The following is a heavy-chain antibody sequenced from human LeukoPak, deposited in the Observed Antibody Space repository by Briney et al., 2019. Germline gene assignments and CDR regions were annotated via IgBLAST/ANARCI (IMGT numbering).Heavy chain of an antibody. Sequence: GGSLRLSCAASGFTFSSFWMSWVRQAPGKGLEWVANINKDGGEKYYVDSVKGRFTISRDNAKNSLYLQMNSLRADDTAVYYCVKDSPPRYSGSPPAYWGQGTLVTVSS. CDR1: GFTFSSFW. J-gene: IGHJ4*02. V-gene: IGHV3-7*03. D-gene: IGHD1-26*01. CDR2: INKDGGEK. CDR3: VKDSPPRYSGSPPAY.